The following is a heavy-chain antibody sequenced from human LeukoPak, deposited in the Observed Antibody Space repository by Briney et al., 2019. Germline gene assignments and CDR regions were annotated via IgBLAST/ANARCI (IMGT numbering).Heavy chain of an antibody. D-gene: IGHD1-26*01. J-gene: IGHJ3*02. V-gene: IGHV3-30-3*01. CDR1: GFTFSSYT. CDR2: ISYDGSNK. Sequence: GGSLRLSCAASGFTFSSYTMSWVRQAPGKGLEWVAVISYDGSNKYYADSVKGRFTISRDNSKNTLYLQMNSLRAEDTAVYYCARDSGSSHALDIWGQGTMVTVSS. CDR3: ARDSGSSHALDI.